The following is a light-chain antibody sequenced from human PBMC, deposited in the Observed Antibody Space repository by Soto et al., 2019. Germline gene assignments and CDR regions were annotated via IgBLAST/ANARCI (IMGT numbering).Light chain of an antibody. V-gene: IGKV1-5*03. J-gene: IGKJ1*01. CDR3: QQYTSYT. Sequence: IQMTHSPSTLSASVGDRVTITCRASQSISNWLAWYQQTPGKAPKLLIYKASTLESGVPSRFSGSQSGTEFTLTISSLRPDDFATYYCQQYTSYTFGQGTTVEVK. CDR1: QSISNW. CDR2: KAS.